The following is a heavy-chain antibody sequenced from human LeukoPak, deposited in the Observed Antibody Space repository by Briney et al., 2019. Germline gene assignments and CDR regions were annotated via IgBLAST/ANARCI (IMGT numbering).Heavy chain of an antibody. CDR2: IYYSGST. V-gene: IGHV4-59*01. Sequence: PSETLSLTCTVSGGSISSYYWSWIRQPPGKGLEWIGYIYYSGSTNYNPSLKSRVTISVDTSKNQFSRKLSSVTAADTAVYYCARGQRGYSYGPSDYWGQGTLVTVSS. D-gene: IGHD5-18*01. J-gene: IGHJ4*02. CDR1: GGSISSYY. CDR3: ARGQRGYSYGPSDY.